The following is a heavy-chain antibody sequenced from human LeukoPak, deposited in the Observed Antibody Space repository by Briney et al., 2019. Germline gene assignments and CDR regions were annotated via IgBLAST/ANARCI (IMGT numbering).Heavy chain of an antibody. J-gene: IGHJ5*02. CDR1: GGSISSYY. CDR3: ARIHSSGWYFDP. CDR2: IYYSGST. V-gene: IGHV4-59*01. Sequence: SETLSLTCTVSGGSISSYYWSWIRQPPGKGLEWIGYIYYSGSTNYNPSLKSRVTISVDTSKNQFSLKLSSVTAADTAVYYCARIHSSGWYFDPWGQGTLVTVSS. D-gene: IGHD6-19*01.